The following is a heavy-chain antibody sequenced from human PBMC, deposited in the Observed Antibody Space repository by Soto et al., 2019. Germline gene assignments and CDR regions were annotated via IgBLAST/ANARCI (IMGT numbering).Heavy chain of an antibody. CDR2: ISSSSSYI. D-gene: IGHD3-22*01. CDR3: ARDHPLYDSSGMFDY. J-gene: IGHJ4*02. V-gene: IGHV3-21*01. Sequence: PGGSLRLSCAASGFTFSSYSMNWVRQAPGKGLEWVSSISSSSSYIYYADSVKGRFTISRDNAKNSLYLQMNSLRAEDTAVYYCARDHPLYDSSGMFDYWGQGTLVTVYS. CDR1: GFTFSSYS.